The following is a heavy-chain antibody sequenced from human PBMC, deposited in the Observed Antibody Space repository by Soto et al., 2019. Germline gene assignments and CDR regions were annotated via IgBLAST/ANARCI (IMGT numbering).Heavy chain of an antibody. V-gene: IGHV3-48*02. CDR1: GFTFSSYS. CDR3: ASERPPRSGWYSNWFDP. J-gene: IGHJ5*02. CDR2: ISSSSSTI. D-gene: IGHD6-19*01. Sequence: PVGSLRLSCAASGFTFSSYSMNWVRQAPGKGLEWVSYISSSSSTIYYADSVKGRFTISRDNAKNSLYLQMNSLRDEDTAVYYCASERPPRSGWYSNWFDPWGQGTLVTVSS.